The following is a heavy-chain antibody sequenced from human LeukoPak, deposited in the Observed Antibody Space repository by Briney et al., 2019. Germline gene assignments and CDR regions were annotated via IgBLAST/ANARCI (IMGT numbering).Heavy chain of an antibody. Sequence: SETLSLTCTVSGYSISSGYYWGWIRQPPGKGLEWIGSIYHSGSTYYNPSLKSRVTISVDTSKNQFSLKLSSVTAADTAVYYCARIGYSYGYFDYWGQGTLVTVSS. J-gene: IGHJ4*02. CDR1: GYSISSGYY. D-gene: IGHD5-18*01. V-gene: IGHV4-38-2*02. CDR3: ARIGYSYGYFDY. CDR2: IYHSGST.